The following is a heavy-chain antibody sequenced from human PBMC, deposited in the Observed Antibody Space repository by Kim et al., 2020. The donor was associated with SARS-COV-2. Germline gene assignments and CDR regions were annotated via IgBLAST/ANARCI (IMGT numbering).Heavy chain of an antibody. D-gene: IGHD3-10*01. CDR3: AKDITLGGADV. V-gene: IGHV3-9*02. Sequence: GGSLRLSCVVSGFTSADHAMHWVRQAPGKGLEWVSGIFWDGGELGYVDSVKGRFTISRDIASNSVYLQMDSLRPDDTAFYYCAKDITLGGADVWGQGTTVTVSS. J-gene: IGHJ6*02. CDR2: IFWDGGEL. CDR1: GFTSADHA.